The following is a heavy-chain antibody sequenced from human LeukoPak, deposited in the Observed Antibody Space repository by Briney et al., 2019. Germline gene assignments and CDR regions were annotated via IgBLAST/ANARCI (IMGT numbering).Heavy chain of an antibody. CDR3: ARIPGGDGSDYYYYGMDV. D-gene: IGHD3-10*01. Sequence: SEILSLTCTFSGGSNSSGGYYWSWIPQHPGKGLEWIGYIYYSGSTYYNPSLKSRVTISVDTSKNQFSLKLSSVTAADTAVYYCARIPGGDGSDYYYYGMDVWGKGTTVTVSS. CDR1: GGSNSSGGYY. J-gene: IGHJ6*04. V-gene: IGHV4-31*03. CDR2: IYYSGST.